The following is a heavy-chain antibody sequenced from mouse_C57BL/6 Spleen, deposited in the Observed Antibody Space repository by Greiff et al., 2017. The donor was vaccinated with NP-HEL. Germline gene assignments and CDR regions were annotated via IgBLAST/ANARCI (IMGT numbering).Heavy chain of an antibody. V-gene: IGHV1-62-2*01. CDR2: FYPGSGST. Sequence: VQVVQSGAELVKPGASVKLSCKASGYTFTEYTIHWVKQRPVQGLEWIGWFYPGSGSTKYNEKFKDKATLTADKSSSTVYMELSRLTSEDSAVYFCARHEVDSLCFAYWGQGTLVTVSA. CDR1: GYTFTEYT. J-gene: IGHJ3*01. D-gene: IGHD3-2*01. CDR3: ARHEVDSLCFAY.